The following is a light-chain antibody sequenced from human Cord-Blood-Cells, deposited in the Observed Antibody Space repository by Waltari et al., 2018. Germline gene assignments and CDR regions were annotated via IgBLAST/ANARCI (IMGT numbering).Light chain of an antibody. CDR3: QQRSNWPLT. CDR2: DAS. J-gene: IGKJ4*01. CDR1: QSVRSY. V-gene: IGKV3-11*01. Sequence: DIVLTQSPATLSLSPGEIATPSCRARQSVRSYLAWYQQKPGQAPRLLIYDASNRATGIPARFSGSGSGTDFTLTISSLEPEDFAVYYCQQRSNWPLTFGGGTKVEIK.